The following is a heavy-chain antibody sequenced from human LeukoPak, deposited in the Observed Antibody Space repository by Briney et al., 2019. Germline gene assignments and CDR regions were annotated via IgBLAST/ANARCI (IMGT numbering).Heavy chain of an antibody. Sequence: ASVKVSCTASGYTFTTYAIHWVRQAPGQRLEWMGWINTGNGNTKYSQRLQGRVTITRDASASTAYMDLSSLRSEDTALYYCARAPGSGSYSAFDYWGQGTLVTVSS. CDR1: GYTFTTYA. J-gene: IGHJ4*02. V-gene: IGHV1-3*04. CDR2: INTGNGNT. D-gene: IGHD1-26*01. CDR3: ARAPGSGSYSAFDY.